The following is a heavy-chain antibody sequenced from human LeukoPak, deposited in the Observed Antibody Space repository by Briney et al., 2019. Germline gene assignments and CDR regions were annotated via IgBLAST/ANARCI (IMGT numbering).Heavy chain of an antibody. CDR2: IRFDGSDK. V-gene: IGHV3-30*02. D-gene: IGHD1-1*01. Sequence: GGSLRLSCAASGFTFSSYGMHWVRQAPGKGPEWVAFIRFDGSDKYYADSVKGRFTISRDNSKNTLYVQMNSLRVEDTAVYYCAKGGGGTNYYYMDVWGKGTTVTVSS. CDR3: AKGGGGTNYYYMDV. J-gene: IGHJ6*03. CDR1: GFTFSSYG.